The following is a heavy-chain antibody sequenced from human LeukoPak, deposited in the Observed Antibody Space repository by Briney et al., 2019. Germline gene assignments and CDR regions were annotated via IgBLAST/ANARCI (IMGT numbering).Heavy chain of an antibody. CDR2: TGSTGVST. Sequence: TGGSPRLSCAASGFTFSSYAMNWVRQAPGKGLEWVSGTGSTGVSTFYADSVKGRFTVSRDNSKNTLSLQMNSLRAEDTAVYYCAKDPGVVPAHYFDYWGQGTLVTVSS. J-gene: IGHJ4*02. D-gene: IGHD2-2*01. CDR3: AKDPGVVPAHYFDY. CDR1: GFTFSSYA. V-gene: IGHV3-23*01.